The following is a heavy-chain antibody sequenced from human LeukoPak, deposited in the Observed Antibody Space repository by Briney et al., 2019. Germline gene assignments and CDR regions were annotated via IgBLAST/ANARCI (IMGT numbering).Heavy chain of an antibody. D-gene: IGHD2-21*02. V-gene: IGHV3-9*01. Sequence: GRSLRLSCAASGFTFDDYAMHWVRQAPGKGLEWVSGISWNSDSIGYADSVKGRFTISRDNAKNSLYLQMNSLRAEDTALYYCAKDKEIVVVTGSLDYWGQGTLVTVSS. CDR1: GFTFDDYA. J-gene: IGHJ4*02. CDR3: AKDKEIVVVTGSLDY. CDR2: ISWNSDSI.